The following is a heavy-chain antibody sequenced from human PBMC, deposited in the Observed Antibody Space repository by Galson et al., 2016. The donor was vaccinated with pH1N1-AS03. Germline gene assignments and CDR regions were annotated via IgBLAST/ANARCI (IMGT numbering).Heavy chain of an antibody. CDR2: INQDGSEK. CDR1: GFTFNRSW. Sequence: LRLSCAASGFTFNRSWMNWVRQAPGKGPEWVAHINQDGSEKYYVDSVKGRFTISRDNAKNSLYLQMNSLRAEDTAVYYCASAPRGSGSSYYFDYWGQGTLVTVSS. V-gene: IGHV3-7*03. J-gene: IGHJ4*02. D-gene: IGHD6-6*01. CDR3: ASAPRGSGSSYYFDY.